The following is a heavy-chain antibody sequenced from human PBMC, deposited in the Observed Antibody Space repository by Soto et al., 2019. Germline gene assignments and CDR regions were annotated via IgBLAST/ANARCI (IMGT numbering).Heavy chain of an antibody. V-gene: IGHV4-59*01. CDR3: TRDGDGRMTTNPYYYYGMDV. D-gene: IGHD2-21*02. Sequence: SETLSLTCTVSGGSISGYYWSWIRQPPGKGLEWSGNVYDSGGAKYNPSVKRRVSISVDTSKNQFSLNLSSLTVADTAVDYCTRDGDGRMTTNPYYYYGMDVWGPGITVTVSS. CDR1: GGSISGYY. J-gene: IGHJ6*02. CDR2: VYDSGGA.